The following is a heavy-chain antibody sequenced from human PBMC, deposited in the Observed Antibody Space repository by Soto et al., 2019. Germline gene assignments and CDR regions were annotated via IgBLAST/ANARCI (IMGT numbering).Heavy chain of an antibody. CDR3: ARDTAMVTRYYYYYMDV. Sequence: PGGSLRLSCAASGFTVSSNYMSWVRQAPGKGLEWVSVIYSGGSTYYADSVKGRFTISRDNSKNTLYLQMNSLRAEDTAVYYCARDTAMVTRYYYYYMDVWGKGTAVTVSS. J-gene: IGHJ6*03. V-gene: IGHV3-66*01. CDR1: GFTVSSNY. CDR2: IYSGGST. D-gene: IGHD5-18*01.